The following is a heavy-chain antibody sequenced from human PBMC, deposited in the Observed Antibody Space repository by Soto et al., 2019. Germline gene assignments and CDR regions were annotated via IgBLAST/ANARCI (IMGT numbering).Heavy chain of an antibody. Sequence: ASVKVSCKASGYTFTSYGISCVRQAPGQGLEWMGWISAYNGNTNYAQKLQGRVTMTTDTSTSTAYMELRSLRSDDTAVYYCARSLITMIVVVPDAFDIWGQGTMVTVSS. V-gene: IGHV1-18*01. D-gene: IGHD3-22*01. J-gene: IGHJ3*02. CDR2: ISAYNGNT. CDR3: ARSLITMIVVVPDAFDI. CDR1: GYTFTSYG.